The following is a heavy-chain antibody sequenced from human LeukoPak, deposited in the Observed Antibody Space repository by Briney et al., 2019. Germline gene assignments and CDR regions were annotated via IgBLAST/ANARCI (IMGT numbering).Heavy chain of an antibody. D-gene: IGHD6-19*01. CDR2: KSAYNGDT. CDR3: ARDLYSSGWPPYYYYSYMDV. CDR1: HYTFTSYS. Sequence: ASVTVSCKSSHYTFTSYSIRSVQQSPGQGPEGIGYKSAYNGDTNYAQKLQGSVTMTTDTSTSTAYMELRSLRSDDTAVYYCARDLYSSGWPPYYYYSYMDVWGKGITVTVSS. V-gene: IGHV1-18*01. J-gene: IGHJ6*03.